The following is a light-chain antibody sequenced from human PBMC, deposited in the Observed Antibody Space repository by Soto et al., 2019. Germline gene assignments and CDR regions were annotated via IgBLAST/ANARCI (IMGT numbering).Light chain of an antibody. V-gene: IGKV3-20*01. CDR3: QQYGISPLT. CDR2: GAS. J-gene: IGKJ4*01. CDR1: QSVSSNY. Sequence: EIVLTQSPGTLSLSPGERATLSCRASQSVSSNYLAWYQHKPGQAPRLLIYGASSGATGIPARFSGSGSGTDFPLTISRLEPDDFAVYFCQQYGISPLTFGGGTKVEMK.